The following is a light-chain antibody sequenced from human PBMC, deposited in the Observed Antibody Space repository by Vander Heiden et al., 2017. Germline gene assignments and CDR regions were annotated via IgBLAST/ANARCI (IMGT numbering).Light chain of an antibody. J-gene: IGLJ1*01. CDR3: AAWDDSLMGV. CDR2: SNN. V-gene: IGLV1-44*01. Sequence: QSVLTQPPSASGTPGQRATIPCSGSSSNIGSNTVNWYQQLPGTAPELLIYSNNQRPSGVPDRFSGSKSGTSASLAISGLQSEDEADYYCAAWDDSLMGVFGTGTKVTVL. CDR1: SSNIGSNT.